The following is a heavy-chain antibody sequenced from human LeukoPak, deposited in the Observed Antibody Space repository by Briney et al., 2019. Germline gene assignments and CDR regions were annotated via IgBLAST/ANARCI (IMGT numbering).Heavy chain of an antibody. CDR2: INPNSGGT. D-gene: IGHD4/OR15-4a*01. V-gene: IGHV1-2*04. Sequence: ASVKVSCKASGYTFTGYYMHWVRQAPGQGLEWMGWINPNSGGTNYAQKFQGWVTMTRDTSISTAYMELSRLRSDDTAVYYCARASLGTMYYYYGMDVWGQGTTVTVSS. CDR1: GYTFTGYY. J-gene: IGHJ6*02. CDR3: ARASLGTMYYYYGMDV.